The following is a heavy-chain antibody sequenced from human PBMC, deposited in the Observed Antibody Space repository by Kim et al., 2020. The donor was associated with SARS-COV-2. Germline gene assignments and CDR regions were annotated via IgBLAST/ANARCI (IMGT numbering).Heavy chain of an antibody. Sequence: KGRFTIPRDHAKNSLYLQMNSLRAEDTAVYYCARDGYSSSWPPADAFDIWGQGTMVTVSS. J-gene: IGHJ3*02. V-gene: IGHV3-11*06. CDR3: ARDGYSSSWPPADAFDI. D-gene: IGHD6-13*01.